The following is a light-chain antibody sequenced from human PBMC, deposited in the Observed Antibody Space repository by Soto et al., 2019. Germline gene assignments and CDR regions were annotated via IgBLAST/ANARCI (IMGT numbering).Light chain of an antibody. J-gene: IGKJ1*01. CDR3: QHYNSYSEA. V-gene: IGKV1-5*03. CDR2: KAS. Sequence: DIQMIQSNYTLSGSVVHRVTITCRPSQTISSWLAWYQQKPGKAPKLLIYKASTLKSGVPSRFSGSGSGTEFTLTISSLQPDDFATYYSQHYNSYSEAFGQGTKVDIK. CDR1: QTISSW.